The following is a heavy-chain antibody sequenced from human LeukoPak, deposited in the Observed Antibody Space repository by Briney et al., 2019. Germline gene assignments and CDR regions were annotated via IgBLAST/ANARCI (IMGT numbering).Heavy chain of an antibody. V-gene: IGHV4-59*01. J-gene: IGHJ4*02. D-gene: IGHD5-12*01. Sequence: SETLSLTCTVSGGSISNYYWSWIRQPPGRGLEWIGYIYHTGSTSYNPSLKSRVVMSVETSQNQFSLKVRSVTAADTAVYYCAREDSGYDYSPFYYWGQGILVTVSS. CDR3: AREDSGYDYSPFYY. CDR2: IYHTGST. CDR1: GGSISNYY.